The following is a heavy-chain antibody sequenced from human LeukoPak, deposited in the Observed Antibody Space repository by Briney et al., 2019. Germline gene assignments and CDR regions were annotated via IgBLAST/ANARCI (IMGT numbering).Heavy chain of an antibody. CDR1: GFTFSGSA. CDR3: TRHDLRYFDY. V-gene: IGHV3-73*01. J-gene: IGHJ4*02. CDR2: IRSKANSYAT. Sequence: PGGSLRLSCAASGFTFSGSAMHWVRQASGKGLEWVGRIRSKANSYATAYAASVKGRFTISRGDSKNTAYLQMNSLKTEDTAVYYCTRHDLRYFDYWGQGTLVTVSS.